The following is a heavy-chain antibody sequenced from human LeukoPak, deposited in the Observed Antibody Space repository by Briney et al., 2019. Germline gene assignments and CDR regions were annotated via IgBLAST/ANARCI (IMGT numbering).Heavy chain of an antibody. D-gene: IGHD3-22*01. Sequence: GGSLRLSCAASGFTFSSYAMHWVRQAPGKGLEWVAVISYDGSNKYYADSVKGRFTISRDNSKNTLYLQMNSLRAEDTAVYYCARRPLSLMYYYDSSGYYDYWGQGTLVTVSS. V-gene: IGHV3-30*04. J-gene: IGHJ4*02. CDR3: ARRPLSLMYYYDSSGYYDY. CDR2: ISYDGSNK. CDR1: GFTFSSYA.